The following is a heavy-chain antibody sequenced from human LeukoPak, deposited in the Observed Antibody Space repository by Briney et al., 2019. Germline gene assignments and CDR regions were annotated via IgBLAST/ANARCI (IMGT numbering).Heavy chain of an antibody. CDR3: ARESGSLRPDY. J-gene: IGHJ4*02. CDR2: ISSSSSYI. Sequence: PGGSLRLACAASGFTFSSFSMNWVRQAPGKGLEWVSSISSSSSYIYYADSVKGRFTISRDNAKNSLYLQMNSLRAEDTAVYYCARESGSLRPDYWGQGTLVTVSS. V-gene: IGHV3-21*01. CDR1: GFTFSSFS. D-gene: IGHD1-26*01.